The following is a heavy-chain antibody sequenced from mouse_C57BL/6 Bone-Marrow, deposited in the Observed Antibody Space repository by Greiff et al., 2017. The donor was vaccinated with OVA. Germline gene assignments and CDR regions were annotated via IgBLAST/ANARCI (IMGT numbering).Heavy chain of an antibody. J-gene: IGHJ1*03. CDR2: INPNYGTT. D-gene: IGHD1-1*01. CDR1: GYSFTDYN. CDR3: AFYYGSSYRYFDV. Sequence: VHVKQSGPELVKPGASVKISCKASGYSFTDYNMNWVKQSNGKSLEWIGVINPNYGTTSYNQEFKGKATLTVDQSSSTAYMQLNSLTSEDSAVYYCAFYYGSSYRYFDVWGTGTTVTVSS. V-gene: IGHV1-39*01.